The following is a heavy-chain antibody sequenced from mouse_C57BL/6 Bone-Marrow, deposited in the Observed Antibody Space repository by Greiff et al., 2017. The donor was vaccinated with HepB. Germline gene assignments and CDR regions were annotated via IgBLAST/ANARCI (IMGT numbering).Heavy chain of an antibody. CDR1: GFSFNTYA. CDR2: IRSKSNNYAT. CDR3: VRPKYGNYEYFDV. J-gene: IGHJ1*03. Sequence: EAGGGLVQPKGSLKLSCAASGFSFNTYAMNWVRQAPGKGLEWVARIRSKSNNYATYYADSVKDRFTISRDDSESMLYLQMNNLKTEDTAMYYCVRPKYGNYEYFDVWGTGTTVTVSS. V-gene: IGHV10-1*01. D-gene: IGHD2-1*01.